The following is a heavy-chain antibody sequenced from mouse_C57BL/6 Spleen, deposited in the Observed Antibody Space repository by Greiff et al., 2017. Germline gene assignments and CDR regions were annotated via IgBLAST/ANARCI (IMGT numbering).Heavy chain of an antibody. D-gene: IGHD6-1*01. Sequence: VQLQQSVAELVRPGASVKLSCTASGFNIENTYMHWVKQRPEQGLEWIGRIDPANGNTKYAPKFQGKATITADTSSNTAYLQLSSLTSEDTAIYYCAREASRYQPWYFDVWGTGTTVTVSS. CDR1: GFNIENTY. J-gene: IGHJ1*03. CDR3: AREASRYQPWYFDV. CDR2: IDPANGNT. V-gene: IGHV14-3*01.